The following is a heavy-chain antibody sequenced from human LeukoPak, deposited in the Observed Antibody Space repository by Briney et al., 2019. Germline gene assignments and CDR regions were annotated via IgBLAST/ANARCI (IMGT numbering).Heavy chain of an antibody. Sequence: PGGSLTLSCAASGFTFSNYVMHWVRQAPGKGLEYVSAILSNGVDTYYANSVKGRFIISRDNSKNTLYLQMGSLRAEDMAVYYCARELRRTGACDICGQGTMVTVSS. CDR1: GFTFSNYV. D-gene: IGHD1/OR15-1a*01. CDR3: ARELRRTGACDI. V-gene: IGHV3-64*01. CDR2: ILSNGVDT. J-gene: IGHJ3*02.